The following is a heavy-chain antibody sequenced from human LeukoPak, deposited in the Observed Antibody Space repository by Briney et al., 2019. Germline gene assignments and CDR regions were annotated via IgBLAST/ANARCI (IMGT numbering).Heavy chain of an antibody. CDR3: ARDHRGVRDYFDY. D-gene: IGHD3-10*01. J-gene: IGHJ4*02. CDR1: GFTFSSYA. V-gene: IGHV3-30-3*01. CDR2: ISYDGSNK. Sequence: GGSLRLPCAASGFTFSSYAMHWVRQAPGKGLEWVAVISYDGSNKYYADSVKGRFTISRDNSKNTLYLQMNSLRAVDTAVYYCARDHRGVRDYFDYWGQGTLVTVSS.